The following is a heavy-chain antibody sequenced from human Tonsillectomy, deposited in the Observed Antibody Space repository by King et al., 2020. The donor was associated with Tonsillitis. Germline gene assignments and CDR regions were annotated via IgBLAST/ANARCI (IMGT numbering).Heavy chain of an antibody. Sequence: VQLVESGAEVKKPGASGRVSCKASGYTFTAYYIHWVRQAPGQGLEWMGWINPKSGGTTYTQKFQGRVTMTRDTSISTAYMELGRLRSDDTAVYYCATGGSGWYWVYWGQGTLVTVSS. J-gene: IGHJ4*02. D-gene: IGHD6-19*01. CDR1: GYTFTAYY. CDR3: ATGGSGWYWVY. CDR2: INPKSGGT. V-gene: IGHV1-2*02.